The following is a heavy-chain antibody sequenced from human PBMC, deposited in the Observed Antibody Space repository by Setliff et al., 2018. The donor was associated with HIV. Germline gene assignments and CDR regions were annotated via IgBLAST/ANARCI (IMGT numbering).Heavy chain of an antibody. V-gene: IGHV4-4*08. D-gene: IGHD3-10*01. Sequence: SETLSLTCSVSGGSISGNAWSWIRQPPGKGLEWIGYSSTSGCTNCNPSLESRVTISVDTSKNQFSLKLSSVTAADTAIYYCARAISTPSYYYHMDVWGTGTPVTVS. CDR3: ARAISTPSYYYHMDV. CDR1: GGSISGNA. CDR2: SSTSGCT. J-gene: IGHJ6*03.